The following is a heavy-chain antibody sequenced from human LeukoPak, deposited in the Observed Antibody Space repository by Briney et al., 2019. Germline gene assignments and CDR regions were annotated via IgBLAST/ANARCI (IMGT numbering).Heavy chain of an antibody. CDR2: INPSGGST. J-gene: IGHJ4*02. V-gene: IGHV1-46*01. Sequence: ASVKVSCKASGYTFTSYYIHWVRQAPGQGLEWMGIINPSGGSTSYGQKFQGRVTVTRDMSTTTVYMELSSLRSEDTAVYYCARDNSPIPETFVYRDPYDFYFDYWGQGTLVTVSS. CDR1: GYTFTSYY. D-gene: IGHD4-23*01. CDR3: ARDNSPIPETFVYRDPYDFYFDY.